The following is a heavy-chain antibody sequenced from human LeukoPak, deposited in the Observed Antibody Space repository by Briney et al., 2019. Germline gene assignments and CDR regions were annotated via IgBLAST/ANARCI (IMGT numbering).Heavy chain of an antibody. Sequence: GGSLRLSCAASGFTFSDYYMNWIRQAPGKGLEWVSYISSSGSTIYYADSVKGRFTISRDNAKNSLYLQMNSLRAEDTAVYYCARERLPFAYYYGMDVWGQGTTVTVSS. J-gene: IGHJ6*02. V-gene: IGHV3-11*01. CDR1: GFTFSDYY. CDR3: ARERLPFAYYYGMDV. D-gene: IGHD4-11*01. CDR2: ISSSGSTI.